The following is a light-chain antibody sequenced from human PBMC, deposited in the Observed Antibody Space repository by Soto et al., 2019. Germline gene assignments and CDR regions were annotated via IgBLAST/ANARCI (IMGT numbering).Light chain of an antibody. CDR2: KAS. V-gene: IGKV1-5*03. CDR3: QQYNSYWET. J-gene: IGKJ1*01. CDR1: QSISSG. Sequence: DIQMTQSPSTLSASVGDRVTITCRASQSISSGLAWYQQKPGKAPKLLIYKASSLESGVPSRFSGSGSGTEFTLTISSLQPDDFATYYCQQYNSYWETFGQGTKVEIK.